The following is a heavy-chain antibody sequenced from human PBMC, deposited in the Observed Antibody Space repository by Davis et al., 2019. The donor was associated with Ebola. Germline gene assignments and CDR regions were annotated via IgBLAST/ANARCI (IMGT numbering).Heavy chain of an antibody. CDR2: INHSGST. Sequence: SQTLSLTCAVYGGSFSGYYWSWIRQPPGKGLEWIGEINHSGSTNYNPSLKSRVTLSVDKSKNQFSLKVSSVTDADTAVYFCARHPALYYWGQGTLVTVSS. D-gene: IGHD2-15*01. V-gene: IGHV4-34*01. CDR3: ARHPALYY. J-gene: IGHJ4*02. CDR1: GGSFSGYY.